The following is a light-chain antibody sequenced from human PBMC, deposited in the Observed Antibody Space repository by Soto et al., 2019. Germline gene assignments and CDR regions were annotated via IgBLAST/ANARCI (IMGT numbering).Light chain of an antibody. J-gene: IGKJ4*01. CDR2: LAS. V-gene: IGKV2-28*01. Sequence: VTPRCPRGLSCMSMSSLLYSNGYNNLAWYLQRPGQSPQLLIYLASNRAPGVPDRFSGSGSGTDFTLKINRVEAEDVAVYYCIQDVPPPFTFGRGTKVDIK. CDR1: SSLLYSNGYNN. CDR3: IQDVPPPFT.